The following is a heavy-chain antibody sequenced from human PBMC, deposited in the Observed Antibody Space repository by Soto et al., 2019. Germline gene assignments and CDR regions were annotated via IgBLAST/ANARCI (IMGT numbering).Heavy chain of an antibody. J-gene: IGHJ4*02. V-gene: IGHV4-59*01. D-gene: IGHD2-15*01. CDR1: GGSISSYY. CDR2: IYYSGGT. CDR3: ARGYCSGGSCYRKGYYFDC. Sequence: SSETLSLTCTVSGGSISSYYWSWIRQPPGKGLEWIGYIYYSGGTNYNPSLKSRVTISVDTSKNQFSLKLSSVTAADTAVYYCARGYCSGGSCYRKGYYFDCWGQGTLVTVSS.